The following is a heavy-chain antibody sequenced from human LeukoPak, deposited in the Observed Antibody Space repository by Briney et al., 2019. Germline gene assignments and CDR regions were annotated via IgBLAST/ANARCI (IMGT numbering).Heavy chain of an antibody. Sequence: GGSLRLSCAASGFTFSSYAMSWVRQAPGKGLEWVSAISGSGGSTYYADSVKGRFTISRDNSKNTLYLQMNSLRAEDTAVYYCAKDSRNYYDSSVYYSIFDYWGQGTLVTVSS. CDR2: ISGSGGST. J-gene: IGHJ4*02. CDR3: AKDSRNYYDSSVYYSIFDY. D-gene: IGHD3-22*01. V-gene: IGHV3-23*01. CDR1: GFTFSSYA.